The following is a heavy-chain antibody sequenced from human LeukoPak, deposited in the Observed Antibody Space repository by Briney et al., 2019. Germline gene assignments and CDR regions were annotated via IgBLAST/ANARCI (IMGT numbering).Heavy chain of an antibody. CDR1: GGTFSSYA. D-gene: IGHD3-22*01. Sequence: GASVKVSCKASGGTFSSYAISWVRQAPGQGLEWMGGIIPIFGTANYAQKFQGRVTITADESTSTAYMELSSLRSEDTAVYYCAKNARSTLFLQGSYYYHYMDVWGKGTTVTISS. V-gene: IGHV1-69*13. CDR3: AKNARSTLFLQGSYYYHYMDV. J-gene: IGHJ6*03. CDR2: IIPIFGTA.